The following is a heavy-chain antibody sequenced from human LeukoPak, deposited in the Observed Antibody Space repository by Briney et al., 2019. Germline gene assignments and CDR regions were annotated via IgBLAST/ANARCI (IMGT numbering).Heavy chain of an antibody. CDR1: RGTFSSYA. Sequence: GASVKVSCKASRGTFSSYAISWVRQAPGQGLEWMGGIIPIFGTANYAQKFQGRVTITADESTSTAYMELCSLRSEDTAVYYCARDARDYDFWSGYYGSSNWFDPWGQGTLVTVSS. V-gene: IGHV1-69*13. D-gene: IGHD3-3*01. CDR3: ARDARDYDFWSGYYGSSNWFDP. J-gene: IGHJ5*02. CDR2: IIPIFGTA.